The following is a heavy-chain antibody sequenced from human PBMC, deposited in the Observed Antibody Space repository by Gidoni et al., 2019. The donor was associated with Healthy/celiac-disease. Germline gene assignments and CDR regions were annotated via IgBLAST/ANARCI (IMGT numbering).Heavy chain of an antibody. D-gene: IGHD5-18*01. CDR3: ARHSASYGFYYYYGMDV. V-gene: IGHV4-59*08. CDR1: GGPISSYY. Sequence: QVQLQESGPGLVKPSETLSLTCTASGGPISSYYWSWIRQPPGKGLEWIGYIYYSGSTNYNPSLKSRVTIAVDTSKNQFSLKLSSVTAADTAVYYCARHSASYGFYYYYGMDVWGQGTTVTVSS. CDR2: IYYSGST. J-gene: IGHJ6*02.